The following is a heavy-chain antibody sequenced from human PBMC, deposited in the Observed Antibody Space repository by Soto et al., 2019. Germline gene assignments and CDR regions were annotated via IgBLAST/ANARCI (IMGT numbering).Heavy chain of an antibody. J-gene: IGHJ5*02. D-gene: IGHD4-17*01. CDR2: IYYSGST. Sequence: PSETLSLTCTVSGGSVSSGSYYWSWIRQPPGKGLEWIGYIYYSGSTNYNPSLKSRVTISVDTSKNQFSLKLSSVTAADTAVYYCARDHLDDYGDYDWFDPWGQGTLVTVS. CDR3: ARDHLDDYGDYDWFDP. CDR1: GGSVSSGSYY. V-gene: IGHV4-61*01.